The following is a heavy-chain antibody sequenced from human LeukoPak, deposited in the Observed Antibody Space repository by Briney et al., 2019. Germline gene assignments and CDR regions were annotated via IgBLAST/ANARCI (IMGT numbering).Heavy chain of an antibody. V-gene: IGHV4-4*09. CDR2: IHNTGNT. CDR3: AKLSHIAAAGAYSYHSLNI. D-gene: IGHD6-13*01. Sequence: SETLSLTCSVSGGSISDDAWAWIRRPPGRGLEWIGHIHNTGNTDYNPSLKSRVTLSLDTPKNQFSLKVSSVTAADTAVYYCAKLSHIAAAGAYSYHSLNIWSQGTTVTVSS. J-gene: IGHJ6*02. CDR1: GGSISDDA.